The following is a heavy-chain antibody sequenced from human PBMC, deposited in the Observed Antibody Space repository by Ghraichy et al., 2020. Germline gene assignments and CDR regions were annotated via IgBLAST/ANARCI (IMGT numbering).Heavy chain of an antibody. CDR2: IYHSGST. J-gene: IGHJ6*02. CDR3: AGQNLDYDFWSGSRNGMDV. CDR1: GGSISSGGYS. Sequence: SETLSLTCAVSGGSISSGGYSWSWIRQPPGKGLEWIGYIYHSGSTYYNPSLKSRVTISVDRSKNQFSLKLSSVTAADMAVYYCAGQNLDYDFWSGSRNGMDVWGQGTTVTVSS. D-gene: IGHD3-3*01. V-gene: IGHV4-30-2*01.